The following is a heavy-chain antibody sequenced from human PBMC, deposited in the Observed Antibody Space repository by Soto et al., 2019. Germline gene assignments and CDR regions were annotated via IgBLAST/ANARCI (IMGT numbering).Heavy chain of an antibody. CDR1: GFTFSTYA. D-gene: IGHD6-13*01. J-gene: IGHJ1*01. Sequence: EVQLLESGGGLVQPGGSLRLSCAASGFTFSTYAMSWVRQAPGKGLEWVSAISGSGGSTYYADSVKGRFTISRDNSKNTLYLQMNCLRAEDTAVYYCASSSSWYGKNFQHWGQGTLITVSS. V-gene: IGHV3-23*01. CDR2: ISGSGGST. CDR3: ASSSSWYGKNFQH.